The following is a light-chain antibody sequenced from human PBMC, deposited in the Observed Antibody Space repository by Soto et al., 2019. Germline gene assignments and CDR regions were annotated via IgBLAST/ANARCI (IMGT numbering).Light chain of an antibody. CDR3: QYYNINLT. J-gene: IGKJ5*01. CDR1: QSVSSD. Sequence: ETVMTQSPATLSVPPGERATLSFRVSQSVSSDLAWYQQKPGQAPRLLIFGASIRATGIPPRFTGSGSGTEFTLTITSLQSEDVATYYCQYYNINLTFGQGTRLEI. CDR2: GAS. V-gene: IGKV3-15*01.